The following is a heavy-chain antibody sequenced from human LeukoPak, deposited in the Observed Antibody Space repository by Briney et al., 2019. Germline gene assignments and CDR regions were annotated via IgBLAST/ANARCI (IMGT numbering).Heavy chain of an antibody. J-gene: IGHJ6*02. CDR1: GYTLTELS. CDR2: IKQDGSEK. Sequence: SCKVSGYTLTELSMHWVRQAPGKGLEWVANIKQDGSEKYYVASVKGRFTISRDNAKNSLYLQMDSLRADDTAVYYCGRAMDVWGQGTTVTVSS. CDR3: GRAMDV. V-gene: IGHV3-7*01.